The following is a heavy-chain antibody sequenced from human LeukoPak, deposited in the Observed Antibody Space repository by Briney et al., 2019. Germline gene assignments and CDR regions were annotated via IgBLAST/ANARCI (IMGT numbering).Heavy chain of an antibody. CDR2: ISSTSLYI. D-gene: IGHD1-26*01. Sequence: PGGSLRLSCAASGFTFSSYSMNWVRQAPGKGLEWVSYISSTSLYIYYPDSVKGRFTISRDNAKKSVYLQMNSLRVEDTAVYYCARAYSERYGLGYYYMDVWGKGTTVTISS. V-gene: IGHV3-21*01. CDR1: GFTFSSYS. J-gene: IGHJ6*03. CDR3: ARAYSERYGLGYYYMDV.